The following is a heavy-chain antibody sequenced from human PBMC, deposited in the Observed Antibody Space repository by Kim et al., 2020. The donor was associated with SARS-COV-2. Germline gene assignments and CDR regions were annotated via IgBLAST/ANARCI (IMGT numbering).Heavy chain of an antibody. CDR1: GGTFSSYA. Sequence: SVKVSCKASGGTFSSYAISWVRQAPGQGLEWMGGIIPIFGTANYAQKFQGRVTITADESTSTAYMELSSLRSEDTAVYYCVRGDCSSTSCDESWGQGTLVTVSS. V-gene: IGHV1-69*13. CDR3: VRGDCSSTSCDES. D-gene: IGHD2-2*01. J-gene: IGHJ4*02. CDR2: IIPIFGTA.